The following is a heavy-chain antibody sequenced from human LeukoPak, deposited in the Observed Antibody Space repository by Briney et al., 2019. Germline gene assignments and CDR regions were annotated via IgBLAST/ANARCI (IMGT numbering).Heavy chain of an antibody. D-gene: IGHD6-19*01. CDR1: GYSISSGYY. CDR3: ARGPPLYSSGWYVIFNYFDY. CDR2: IYHSGST. V-gene: IGHV4-38-2*02. Sequence: SPSETLSLTCTVSGYSISSGYYWGWIRQPPGKGLEWIGSIYHSGSTNYNPSLKSRVTISVDTSKNQFSLKLSSVTAADTAVYYCARGPPLYSSGWYVIFNYFDYWGQGTLVTVSS. J-gene: IGHJ4*02.